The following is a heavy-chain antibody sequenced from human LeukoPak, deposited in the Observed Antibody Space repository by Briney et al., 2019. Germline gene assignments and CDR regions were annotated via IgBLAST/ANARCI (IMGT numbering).Heavy chain of an antibody. CDR3: VRQAGVS. J-gene: IGHJ5*02. V-gene: IGHV3-7*01. Sequence: GGSLRLSYAVSGFDISNFWMTWVRQVPGKGLEWVANIRSDGGEKNYVDSVNGRFTISRDNAKNSLYLKMNSLRAEDTAVYYCVRQAGVSWGQGTLVTVSS. CDR2: IRSDGGEK. CDR1: GFDISNFW. D-gene: IGHD6-19*01.